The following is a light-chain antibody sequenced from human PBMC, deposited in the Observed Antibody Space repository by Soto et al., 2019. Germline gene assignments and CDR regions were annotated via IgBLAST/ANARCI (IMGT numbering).Light chain of an antibody. CDR3: QSYDSSLSGYV. V-gene: IGLV1-40*01. CDR2: DDN. Sequence: QSVLTQPPSVSGAPGQRVTISCTCSSSNIGAGYDLHWYRQLPGTAPKLLIYDDNNRPSGVPDRFSGSKSGTSASLAISGLQAEDEADYYCQSYDSSLSGYVFGTGTKVTVL. CDR1: SSNIGAGYD. J-gene: IGLJ1*01.